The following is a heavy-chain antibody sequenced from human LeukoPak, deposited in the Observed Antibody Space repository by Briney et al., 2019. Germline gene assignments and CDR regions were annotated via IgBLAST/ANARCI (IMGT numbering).Heavy chain of an antibody. V-gene: IGHV4-59*08. CDR2: IYYKGDT. CDR3: MRRDTGWNYSDY. Sequence: SETLSLTCGVSGGSIYSHYWGWIRQPPGKGLEWIGDIYYKGDTNYNPSLKSRVAISLDTSKNHLSLTLTSVVAADTAIYYCMRRDTGWNYSDYWGQGILVTVSS. D-gene: IGHD6-19*01. CDR1: GGSIYSHY. J-gene: IGHJ4*02.